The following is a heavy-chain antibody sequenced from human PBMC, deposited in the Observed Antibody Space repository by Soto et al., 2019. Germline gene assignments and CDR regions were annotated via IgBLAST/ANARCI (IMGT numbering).Heavy chain of an antibody. J-gene: IGHJ4*02. CDR1: GLTFSNYW. CDR3: ARDVGDCSGGSCYHEYYFDY. D-gene: IGHD2-15*01. Sequence: PGGSLRLSCVTSGLTFSNYWLSWVRQAPGKGLEWVANIKQDGSEKYYVDSVKGRFTISRDNAKNSLYLQMNSLRAEDTAVYYCARDVGDCSGGSCYHEYYFDYWGQGTLVTVSS. CDR2: IKQDGSEK. V-gene: IGHV3-7*01.